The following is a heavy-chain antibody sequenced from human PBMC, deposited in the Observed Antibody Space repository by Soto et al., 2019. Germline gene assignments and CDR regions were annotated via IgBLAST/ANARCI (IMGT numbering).Heavy chain of an antibody. CDR1: GFTFSSYA. CDR2: ISGSGGNT. Sequence: PGGSLRLSCAASGFTFSSYAMTWVRQAPGKGLEWVSAISGSGGNTYYADSVKGRFTISRDNSKNTLFFQMNSLRAEDTAVYYCARGLGLSSSWYVYYYYYGMDVWGQGTTVTVSS. CDR3: ARGLGLSSSWYVYYYYYGMDV. D-gene: IGHD6-13*01. V-gene: IGHV3-23*01. J-gene: IGHJ6*02.